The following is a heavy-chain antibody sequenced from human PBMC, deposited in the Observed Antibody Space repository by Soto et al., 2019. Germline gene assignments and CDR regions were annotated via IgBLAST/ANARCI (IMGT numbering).Heavy chain of an antibody. J-gene: IGHJ3*02. CDR2: ISGSGGST. V-gene: IGHV3-23*01. D-gene: IGHD5-12*01. CDR1: GFTFSSYA. Sequence: PVGSLRLSSAASGFTFSSYAMSSVRRAPGKGLEWVSAISGSGGSTYYADSVKGRFTISRDNSKNTLYLQMNSLRAEDTAVYYCAKNGEEYSGYDPVAFDIWGQGTMVTVSS. CDR3: AKNGEEYSGYDPVAFDI.